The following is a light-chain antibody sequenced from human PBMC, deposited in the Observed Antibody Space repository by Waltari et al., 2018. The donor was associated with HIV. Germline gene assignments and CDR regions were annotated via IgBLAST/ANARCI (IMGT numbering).Light chain of an antibody. CDR1: NIGRKT. Sequence: SYELTQPLSVSVALGQTATITCGGNNIGRKTVCWYQQKPGQAPLLIIYRDNTRPSGIPERFSGSNSGNTATLTIRRAQAGDEADYYCQVRVSNTVVFGGGTNLTVL. J-gene: IGLJ2*01. CDR3: QVRVSNTVV. CDR2: RDN. V-gene: IGLV3-9*01.